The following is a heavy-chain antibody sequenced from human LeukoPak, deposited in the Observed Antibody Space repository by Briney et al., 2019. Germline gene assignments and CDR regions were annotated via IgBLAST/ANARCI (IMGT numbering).Heavy chain of an antibody. V-gene: IGHV3-33*01. CDR2: IWYDGSNK. CDR3: ARGPGYSSGWYPRDY. D-gene: IGHD6-19*01. J-gene: IGHJ4*02. CDR1: GFTFSSYG. Sequence: GGSLRLSCAASGFTFSSYGMHWVRQAPGKGLEWVAVIWYDGSNKYYADSVKGRFTISRDNSENTLYLQMNSLRAEDAAVYYCARGPGYSSGWYPRDYWGQGTLVTVSS.